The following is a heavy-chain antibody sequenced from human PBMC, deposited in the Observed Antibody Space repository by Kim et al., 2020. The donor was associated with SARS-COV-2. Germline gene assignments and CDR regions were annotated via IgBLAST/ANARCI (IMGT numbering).Heavy chain of an antibody. CDR2: IYYSGST. V-gene: IGHV4-39*01. Sequence: SETLSLTCTVSGGSISSSSYYWGWIRQPPGKGLEWIGSIYYSGSTYYNPSLKSRVTISVDTSKNQFSLKLSSVTAADTAVYYCARRIQDYYDSSGSNNWFDPWGQGTLVTVSS. D-gene: IGHD3-22*01. J-gene: IGHJ5*02. CDR3: ARRIQDYYDSSGSNNWFDP. CDR1: GGSISSSSYY.